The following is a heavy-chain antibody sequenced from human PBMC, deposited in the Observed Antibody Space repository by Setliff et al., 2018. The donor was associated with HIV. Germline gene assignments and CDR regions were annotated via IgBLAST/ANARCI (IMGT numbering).Heavy chain of an antibody. V-gene: IGHV1-2*02. Sequence: VKVSCKTSGYIFIRYYIFWVRQAPGQGLEWMGNINPHTGVTKYAEKFQGRVTMTRDTSINTIYMELSRLRSDDTAVYYCARNQGDASGWYAGDYWGHGTLVTVSS. CDR3: ARNQGDASGWYAGDY. CDR1: GYIFIRYY. D-gene: IGHD6-19*01. J-gene: IGHJ4*01. CDR2: INPHTGVT.